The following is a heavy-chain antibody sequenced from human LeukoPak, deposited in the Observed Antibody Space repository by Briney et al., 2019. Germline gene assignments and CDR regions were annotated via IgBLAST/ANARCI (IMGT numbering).Heavy chain of an antibody. CDR3: ARLSGSLTTPY. V-gene: IGHV4-34*01. J-gene: IGHJ4*02. D-gene: IGHD1-26*01. Sequence: SETLSLTCAVYGGSFSGYYWSWIRQPPGKGLEWIGEIYHSGSTNYNPSLKSRGTISVGTSKNQFSLKLRSVTAADTAVCYCARLSGSLTTPYWGQGTLVTLSS. CDR2: IYHSGST. CDR1: GGSFSGYY.